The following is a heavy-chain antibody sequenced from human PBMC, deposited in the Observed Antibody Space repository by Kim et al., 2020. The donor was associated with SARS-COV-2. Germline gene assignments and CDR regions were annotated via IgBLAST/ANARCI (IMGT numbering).Heavy chain of an antibody. V-gene: IGHV3-11*01. CDR3: ARDEGGVGATVD. J-gene: IGHJ4*02. D-gene: IGHD1-26*01. Sequence: YADPVKGRFTISRDNARNSLYLQMNSLRAEDTAMYYCARDEGGVGATVDWGQGTLVTVSS.